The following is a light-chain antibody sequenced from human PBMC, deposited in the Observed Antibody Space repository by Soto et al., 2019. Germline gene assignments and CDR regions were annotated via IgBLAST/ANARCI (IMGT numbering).Light chain of an antibody. CDR1: QDINSY. CDR3: QQYDKLPLT. Sequence: DIQMTQSPSSLSASVGDRVTITCQASQDINSYLAWYQQKPGKAPKFLIFDAFNLETGVPSRFSRSGSGKDFTFTISNLQPEDVPTYYCQQYDKLPLTFGGSTKVE. V-gene: IGKV1-33*01. J-gene: IGKJ4*01. CDR2: DAF.